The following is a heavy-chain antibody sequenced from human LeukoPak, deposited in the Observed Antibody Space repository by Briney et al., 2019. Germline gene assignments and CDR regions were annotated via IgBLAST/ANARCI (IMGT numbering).Heavy chain of an antibody. V-gene: IGHV5-51*01. J-gene: IGHJ4*02. CDR2: IYAGESDT. D-gene: IGHD3-3*01. CDR3: AKAATTWSNYDY. CDR1: GYSFTNYW. Sequence: GESLKISCTGSGYSFTNYWIGWVRQMPGKGLEWMGIIYAGESDTRYSLSFQGRITITADKSINTVYLQLTSLKASDTAMYYCAKAATTWSNYDYWGQGTLLTVSS.